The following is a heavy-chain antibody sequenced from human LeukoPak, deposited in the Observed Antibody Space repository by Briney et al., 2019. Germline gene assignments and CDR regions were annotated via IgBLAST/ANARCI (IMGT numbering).Heavy chain of an antibody. V-gene: IGHV4-30-2*01. J-gene: IGHJ4*02. CDR1: GGSISSGGYS. CDR2: IYHSGST. Sequence: PSQTLSLTCAVSGGSISSGGYSWSWIRRPPGKGLEWIGYIYHSGSTYYNPSLKSRVTISVDRSKNQFSLKLSSVTAADTAVYYCARGGNYYDSSGYSDVPYYFDYWGQGTLVTVSS. CDR3: ARGGNYYDSSGYSDVPYYFDY. D-gene: IGHD3-22*01.